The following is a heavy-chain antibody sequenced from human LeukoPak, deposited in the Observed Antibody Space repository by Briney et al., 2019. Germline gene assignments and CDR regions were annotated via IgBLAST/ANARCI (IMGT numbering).Heavy chain of an antibody. Sequence: GGSLRLSCAASGFTFDDYAMHWVRQAPGKGLEWVSGISWNSGSIGYADSVKGRFTISRDNAKNSLYLQMNSLRAEDTALYYCAKGEVMADYWGQGNLVTVSS. CDR1: GFTFDDYA. CDR2: ISWNSGSI. V-gene: IGHV3-9*01. CDR3: AKGEVMADY. D-gene: IGHD3-16*01. J-gene: IGHJ4*02.